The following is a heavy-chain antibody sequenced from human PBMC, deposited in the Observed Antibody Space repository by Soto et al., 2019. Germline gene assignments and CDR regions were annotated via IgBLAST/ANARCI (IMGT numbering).Heavy chain of an antibody. D-gene: IGHD6-6*01. CDR1: GFTFSSYG. CDR2: ISYDGSNK. J-gene: IGHJ3*02. V-gene: IGHV3-30*18. CDR3: AKDHGVLDSSQAFDI. Sequence: QVQLVESGGGVVQPGRSLRLSCAASGFTFSSYGMHWVRQAPGKGLEWVAVISYDGSNKYYADSVKGRFTISRDNSKNTLYLQMNSLRAEDTAVYYCAKDHGVLDSSQAFDIWGQGTMVTVSS.